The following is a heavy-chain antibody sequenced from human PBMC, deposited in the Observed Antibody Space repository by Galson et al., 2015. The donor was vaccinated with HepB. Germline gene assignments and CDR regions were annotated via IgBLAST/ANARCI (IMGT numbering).Heavy chain of an antibody. D-gene: IGHD6-6*01. CDR2: IIPIFGPA. J-gene: IGHJ6*02. Sequence: SVKVSCKASGGTFSSYAISWVRQAPGQGLEWMGGIIPIFGPANYAQKFQVRITITADESTSTAYMELSSLRSEDTAVYYCARARIAARRGGRENYYYCGMDVWGQGTTITVSS. V-gene: IGHV1-69*13. CDR1: GGTFSSYA. CDR3: ARARIAARRGGRENYYYCGMDV.